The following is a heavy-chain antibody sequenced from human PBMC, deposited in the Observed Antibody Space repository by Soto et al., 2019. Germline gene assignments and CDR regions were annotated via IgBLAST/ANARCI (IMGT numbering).Heavy chain of an antibody. J-gene: IGHJ1*01. CDR3: ARDYGALPADPFQY. CDR1: GFNLGSYA. Sequence: GGSLRLSCAASGFNLGSYAMNWVRQAPGKGHEWVATISYDGKNIYYADFVRGRFTISKDNSNNTLYLRLSSLIPEDTAIYYCARDYGALPADPFQYWGQATLVTVSS. CDR2: ISYDGKNI. D-gene: IGHD3-10*01. V-gene: IGHV3-30*03.